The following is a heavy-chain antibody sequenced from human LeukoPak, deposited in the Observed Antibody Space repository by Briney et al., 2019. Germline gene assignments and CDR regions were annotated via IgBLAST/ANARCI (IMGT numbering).Heavy chain of an antibody. Sequence: GGSLRLSCAASGFTFNTYAMAWVRQAPGKGLEGVSPLSGGGGSTYFADSVKGRFTISRDRSKNTLYLQINSLRVEDTAVYYCAKDRDRYVSGSFDYWGQGTLVTVSS. CDR1: GFTFNTYA. CDR3: AKDRDRYVSGSFDY. V-gene: IGHV3-23*01. CDR2: LSGGGGST. J-gene: IGHJ4*02. D-gene: IGHD3-10*01.